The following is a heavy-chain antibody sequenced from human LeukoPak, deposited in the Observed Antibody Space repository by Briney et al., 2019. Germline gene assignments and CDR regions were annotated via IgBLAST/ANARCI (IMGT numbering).Heavy chain of an antibody. J-gene: IGHJ6*04. D-gene: IGHD3-10*01. V-gene: IGHV4-59*08. CDR1: GGSISSYY. CDR3: ARHGLSGGMVV. Sequence: PSESLSLTCTVSGGSISSYYWSWSRQPPGKGLECIGYIYYSGSTNYNPSLKSRVTISVDTSKNQFSLKLSSVTAADTAVYYCARHGLSGGMVVWGERATVTVSS. CDR2: IYYSGST.